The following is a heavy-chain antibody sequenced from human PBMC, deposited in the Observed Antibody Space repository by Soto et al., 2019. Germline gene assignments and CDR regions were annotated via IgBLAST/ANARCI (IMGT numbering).Heavy chain of an antibody. D-gene: IGHD3-10*01. Sequence: QVELAQSGVEVKKPGSSLKVSCKASGGTFTNYAFNWVRQAPGQGLAWMGGIIPFYDKANYAEKFLGRVTITADKSTTTAYMELSSLTSDDTAVYFCARGYRELYYYAMDVWGRGTPVIVSS. CDR2: IIPFYDKA. CDR3: ARGYRELYYYAMDV. CDR1: GGTFTNYA. J-gene: IGHJ6*02. V-gene: IGHV1-69*06.